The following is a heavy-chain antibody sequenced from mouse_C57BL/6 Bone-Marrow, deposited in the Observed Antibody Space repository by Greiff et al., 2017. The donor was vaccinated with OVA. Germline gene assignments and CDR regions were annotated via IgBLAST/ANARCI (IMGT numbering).Heavy chain of an antibody. Sequence: EVQLKQSGTVLARPGASVKMSCKTSGYTFTSYGINWVKQRPGQGLEWIGAIYPGNRDTSYNQKFKGKATLTAVTSASTACMELSSLTNEDSAVYDCTEAEAPYYAIDYWGQGTSVTVSS. V-gene: IGHV1-5*01. CDR2: IYPGNRDT. CDR3: TEAEAPYYAIDY. CDR1: GYTFTSYG. J-gene: IGHJ4*01.